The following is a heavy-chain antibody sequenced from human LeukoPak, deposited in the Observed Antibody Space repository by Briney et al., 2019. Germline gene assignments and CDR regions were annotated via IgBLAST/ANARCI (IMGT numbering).Heavy chain of an antibody. CDR1: GGSFSGYY. CDR3: ARLRGYSYGPNLMRFDY. V-gene: IGHV4-34*01. J-gene: IGHJ4*02. Sequence: SETLSLTCAVYGGSFSGYYWSWIRQPPGKGLEWIGEINHSGSTNYNPSLKSRVTISVDTSKNQFSLKLSSVTAADTAVHYCARLRGYSYGPNLMRFDYWGQGTLVTVSS. CDR2: INHSGST. D-gene: IGHD5-18*01.